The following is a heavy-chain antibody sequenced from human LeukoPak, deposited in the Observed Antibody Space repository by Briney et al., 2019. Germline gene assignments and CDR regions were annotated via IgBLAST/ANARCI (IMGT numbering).Heavy chain of an antibody. CDR3: AKAGGLQSSRNWLDP. CDR1: EFTFSSYA. V-gene: IGHV3-23*01. J-gene: IGHJ5*02. Sequence: QPGASLRLSCAAPEFTFSSYAMSWVRQAPGKGLEWVSAISGSGGNTYYADSVKGRFTISRDSSKNQLYLQMNSLRAQYTALYYCAKAGGLQSSRNWLDPWGQGTLVSVSS. CDR2: ISGSGGNT. D-gene: IGHD4-11*01.